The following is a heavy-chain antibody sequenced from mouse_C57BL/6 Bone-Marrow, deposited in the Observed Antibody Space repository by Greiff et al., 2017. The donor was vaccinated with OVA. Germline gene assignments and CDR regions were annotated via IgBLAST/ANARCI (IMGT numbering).Heavy chain of an antibody. CDR2: ISNGGGRT. V-gene: IGHV5-12*01. Sequence: EVMLVESGGGLVQPGGSLKLSCAASGFTFSDYYMYWVRQTPEKRLEWVAYISNGGGRTYYPDTVKGRFTISRDNAKNTLYLQMSRLKSEDTAMYYCARHGAQVPFDYWGQGTTLTVSS. CDR3: ARHGAQVPFDY. CDR1: GFTFSDYY. J-gene: IGHJ2*01. D-gene: IGHD3-2*02.